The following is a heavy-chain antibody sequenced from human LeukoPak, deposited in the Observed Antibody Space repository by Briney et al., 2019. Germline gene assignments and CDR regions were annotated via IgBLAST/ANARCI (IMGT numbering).Heavy chain of an antibody. Sequence: PGESLRLSCAASGFTFSSYAMSWVRQAPGKGLEWVSAISGSGGSTYYADSVKGRFTISRDNSKNTLYLQMNSLRAEDTAVYYCAKLAYYDFWSGYSLYYYYYGMDVWGQGTTVTLSS. CDR1: GFTFSSYA. CDR2: ISGSGGST. D-gene: IGHD3-3*01. J-gene: IGHJ6*02. CDR3: AKLAYYDFWSGYSLYYYYYGMDV. V-gene: IGHV3-23*01.